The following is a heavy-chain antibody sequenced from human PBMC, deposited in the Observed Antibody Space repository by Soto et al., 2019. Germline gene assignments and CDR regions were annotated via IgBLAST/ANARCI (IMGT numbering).Heavy chain of an antibody. CDR1: GFTFSSYA. Sequence: SLRLSCAASGFTFSSYAMHWVRQAPGKGLEWVAVISYDGSNKYYADSVKGRFTISRDNSKNTLYLQMNSLRAEDTAVYYCARDPVTGTLDYWGQGTLVTVSS. CDR3: ARDPVTGTLDY. CDR2: ISYDGSNK. D-gene: IGHD1-20*01. V-gene: IGHV3-30-3*01. J-gene: IGHJ4*02.